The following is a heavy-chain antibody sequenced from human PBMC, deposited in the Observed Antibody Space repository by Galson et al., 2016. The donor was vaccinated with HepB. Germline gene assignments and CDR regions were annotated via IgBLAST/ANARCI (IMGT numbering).Heavy chain of an antibody. Sequence: SLRLSCAASGLTLSNYRMNWVRQAPGKGLEWVSSISSNAHYKYYATSMKGRFTISRDDAQNSLYLHMDSLRAEDTAIYYCASALYNPVFDHWGQGTLVTVSS. CDR2: ISSNAHYK. V-gene: IGHV3-21*01. J-gene: IGHJ4*02. D-gene: IGHD1-1*01. CDR1: GLTLSNYR. CDR3: ASALYNPVFDH.